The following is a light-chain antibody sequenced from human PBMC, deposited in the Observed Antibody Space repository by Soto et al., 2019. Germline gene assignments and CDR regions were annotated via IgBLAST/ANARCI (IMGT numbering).Light chain of an antibody. CDR3: QQRTNWPLT. CDR1: QTIRNY. Sequence: EIVLTQSPVTLSSSPGDTVTLSCRASQTIRNYLAWYQQKPGQAPRLLIYAASYRAAGTPARFSGSGSGTDFTLTISSLEPGDSAAYYCQQRTNWPLTFGPGTKVEIK. J-gene: IGKJ4*01. CDR2: AAS. V-gene: IGKV3-11*01.